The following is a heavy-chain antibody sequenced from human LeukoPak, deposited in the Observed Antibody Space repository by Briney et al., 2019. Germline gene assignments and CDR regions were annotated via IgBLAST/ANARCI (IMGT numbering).Heavy chain of an antibody. J-gene: IGHJ4*02. V-gene: IGHV3-30*04. Sequence: GRSLRLSCAASGFTFSSYAMHWDRQAPGKGLEWVAVISYDGSNKYYADSVKGRFTISRDNSKNTLYLQMNSLRAEDTAVYYCAGAPTRSSGFYGNYGGRGTLVTVSS. CDR1: GFTFSSYA. D-gene: IGHD3-22*01. CDR2: ISYDGSNK. CDR3: AGAPTRSSGFYGNY.